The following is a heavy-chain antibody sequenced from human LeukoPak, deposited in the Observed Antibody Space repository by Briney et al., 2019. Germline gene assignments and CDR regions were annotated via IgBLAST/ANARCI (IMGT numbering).Heavy chain of an antibody. CDR1: GGSIINTNYY. Sequence: SETLSLTCTVSGGSIINTNYYWAWIRQPPGRGLEWMVGIYYPGSTYCKPFLKSRLTISIDTSNNQFFLKLTSVTAEDTAVYYCAGQPWGYHSWFDPWGQGSLVTVSS. V-gene: IGHV4-39*01. CDR2: IYYPGST. D-gene: IGHD5-12*01. J-gene: IGHJ5*02. CDR3: AGQPWGYHSWFDP.